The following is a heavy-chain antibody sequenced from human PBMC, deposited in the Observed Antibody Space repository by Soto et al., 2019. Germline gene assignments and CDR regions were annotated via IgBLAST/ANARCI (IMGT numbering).Heavy chain of an antibody. CDR3: ARERYSGSYFDY. J-gene: IGHJ4*02. D-gene: IGHD1-26*01. Sequence: SVKVSCKASGGTFSSYAISWVRQAPGQGLEWMGGIIPIFGTANYAQKFQGRVTITADESTSTVYMELSSLRSEDTAVYYCARERYSGSYFDYWGQGTLVTVSS. V-gene: IGHV1-69*13. CDR2: IIPIFGTA. CDR1: GGTFSSYA.